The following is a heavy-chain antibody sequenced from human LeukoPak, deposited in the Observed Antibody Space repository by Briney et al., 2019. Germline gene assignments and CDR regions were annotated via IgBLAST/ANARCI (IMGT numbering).Heavy chain of an antibody. CDR1: GFTFSSNS. CDR3: ARNGWKSLDY. D-gene: IGHD1-1*01. Sequence: GGSLRLSCAASGFTFSSNSMNWVRQAPGKGLEWVSYISSSSTIYYADSVKGRFTISRDNAKNSLYLQMNSLRDEDTAVYYCARNGWKSLDYWGQGTLVTVSS. J-gene: IGHJ4*02. V-gene: IGHV3-48*02. CDR2: ISSSSTI.